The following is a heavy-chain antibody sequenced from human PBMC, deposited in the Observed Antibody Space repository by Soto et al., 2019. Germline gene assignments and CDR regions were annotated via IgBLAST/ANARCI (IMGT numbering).Heavy chain of an antibody. CDR1: GGTFSPYT. D-gene: IGHD3-10*01. CDR2: IIPFLGVT. Sequence: QVQLVQSGAEEKKPGSSVKVSCKASGGTFSPYTINWVRQAPGQGLEWMGRIIPFLGVTNYAQKFQARVTITADKSTTTAYMELSGLRFEDTAVYYCARDWESTVSTWSFGAFWGRGTLVTVSS. CDR3: ARDWESTVSTWSFGAF. J-gene: IGHJ4*02. V-gene: IGHV1-69*08.